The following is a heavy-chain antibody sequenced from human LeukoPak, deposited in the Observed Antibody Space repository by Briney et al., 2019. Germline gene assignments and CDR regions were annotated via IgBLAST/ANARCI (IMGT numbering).Heavy chain of an antibody. CDR1: GFTFSSYA. CDR2: ISYDGSNK. J-gene: IGHJ3*02. Sequence: GGSLRLSCAASGFTFSSYAMHWVRQAPGKGLEWVAVISYDGSNKYYADSVKGRFTISRDNSKNTLYLQMNSLRAEDTAVYYCAREALAVAGLDAFDIWGQGTMVTVSS. V-gene: IGHV3-30-3*01. CDR3: AREALAVAGLDAFDI. D-gene: IGHD6-19*01.